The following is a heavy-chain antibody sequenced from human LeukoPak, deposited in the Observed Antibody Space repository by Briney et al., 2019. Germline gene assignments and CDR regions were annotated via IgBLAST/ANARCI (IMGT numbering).Heavy chain of an antibody. CDR1: GGSISTYY. V-gene: IGHV4-59*01. D-gene: IGHD6-13*01. CDR2: IHYSGSP. J-gene: IGHJ4*02. Sequence: PSETLSLTCTVSGGSISTYYWSWIRQPPGKGLEWIGSIHYSGSPNYNSSLKSRITMSVDTSKNQFSLKLSSVTAADTAVYYCARYDSSWDSLDYWGQGTLVTVSS. CDR3: ARYDSSWDSLDY.